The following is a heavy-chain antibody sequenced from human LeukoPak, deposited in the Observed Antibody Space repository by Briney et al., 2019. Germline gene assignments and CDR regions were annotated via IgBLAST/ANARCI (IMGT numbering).Heavy chain of an antibody. CDR1: GYTFSGYY. D-gene: IGHD2-15*01. CDR3: ARVNDVYCSGGSCYDY. V-gene: IGHV1-2*06. CDR2: IHPNSGGT. Sequence: APVKVSCKASGYTFSGYYLHWVRQAPGQGLEWMGRIHPNSGGTNFAQKFQGRVTMTRDTSISTAYMELSSLRSDDTAVYYCARVNDVYCSGGSCYDYWGQGTLVTVSS. J-gene: IGHJ4*02.